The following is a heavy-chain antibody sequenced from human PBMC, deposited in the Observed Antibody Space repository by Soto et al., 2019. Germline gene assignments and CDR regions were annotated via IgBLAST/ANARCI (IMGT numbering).Heavy chain of an antibody. CDR2: ISASGGRT. D-gene: IGHD3-3*01. CDR3: ARAFDFWSGYHNNWFDP. Sequence: PGGSLRLSCAASGFVFNDYAISWVRQAPGKGLEWVSGISASGGRTYYADSVKGRLSVSRDNSNNTVFLQINRLRDEDTAVYYCARAFDFWSGYHNNWFDPWGQGTLVTVSS. CDR1: GFVFNDYA. V-gene: IGHV3-23*01. J-gene: IGHJ5*02.